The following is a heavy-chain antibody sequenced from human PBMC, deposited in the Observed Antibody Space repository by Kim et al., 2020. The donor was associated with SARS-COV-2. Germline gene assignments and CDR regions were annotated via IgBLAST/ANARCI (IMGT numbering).Heavy chain of an antibody. J-gene: IGHJ4*02. V-gene: IGHV3-7*01. CDR3: ARDTGFRLDY. Sequence: KNHVDSVRVRLTTSRDNAKNSVSLQMNSLRAEDTAVYYCARDTGFRLDYWGQGALVTVSS. CDR2: K.